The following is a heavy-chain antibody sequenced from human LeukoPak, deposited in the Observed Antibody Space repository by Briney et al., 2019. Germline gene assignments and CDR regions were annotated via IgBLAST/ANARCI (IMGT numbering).Heavy chain of an antibody. CDR2: INHSGST. CDR1: GGSISSSTDY. V-gene: IGHV4-39*07. Sequence: SETLSLTCTVSGGSISSSTDYWSWIRQPPGKGLEWIGEINHSGSTNYNPSLKSRVTISVDTSKNQFSLKLSSVTAADTAVYYCARPLPSGRQRVGNWFDPWGQGTLVTVSS. D-gene: IGHD1-26*01. J-gene: IGHJ5*02. CDR3: ARPLPSGRQRVGNWFDP.